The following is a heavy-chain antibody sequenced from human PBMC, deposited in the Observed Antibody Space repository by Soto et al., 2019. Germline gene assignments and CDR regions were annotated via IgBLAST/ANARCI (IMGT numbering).Heavy chain of an antibody. CDR3: ARTRLRGNYGMDV. J-gene: IGHJ6*02. CDR2: IDPSDAYT. V-gene: IGHV5-10-1*01. CDR1: GYSFTIYW. Sequence: GESLKISCKGSGYSFTIYWISWVRQMPGKVLDLMGRIDPSDAYTNXXPAFQGHXXISAGECISTXDLQWXILKASDTAXDYCARTRLRGNYGMDVWRQGTTVTVSS. D-gene: IGHD4-17*01.